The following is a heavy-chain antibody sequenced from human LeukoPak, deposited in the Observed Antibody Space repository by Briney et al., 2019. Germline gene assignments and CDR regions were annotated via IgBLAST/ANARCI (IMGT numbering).Heavy chain of an antibody. CDR2: VKPHSGGT. Sequence: GASVKVSCKAHGYTFTGYYMHWVRQAPGQGPEWMGWVKPHSGGTNYAQKFQGRVTMTRDTSIDTAYMELDRLRSDDTAMYYCARGGNREKQLAHEHWGQGTLVTVSS. CDR3: ARGGNREKQLAHEH. CDR1: GYTFTGYY. D-gene: IGHD6-13*01. V-gene: IGHV1-2*02. J-gene: IGHJ1*01.